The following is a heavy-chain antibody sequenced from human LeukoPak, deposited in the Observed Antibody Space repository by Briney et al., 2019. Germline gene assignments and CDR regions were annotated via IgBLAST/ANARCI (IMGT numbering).Heavy chain of an antibody. CDR3: ARDMVSTWPYFYSYYYMDV. CDR2: IHGNGST. D-gene: IGHD6-13*01. V-gene: IGHV4-4*07. J-gene: IGHJ6*03. Sequence: ETLSLTCTVSGASITAHSWNWIRQTAGKGLEWIGRIHGNGSTNYNPSLKSRVTMSLDTSKSQFSLKLPSVTAADTALYYCARDMVSTWPYFYSYYYMDVWGQGTTVAVSS. CDR1: GASITAHS.